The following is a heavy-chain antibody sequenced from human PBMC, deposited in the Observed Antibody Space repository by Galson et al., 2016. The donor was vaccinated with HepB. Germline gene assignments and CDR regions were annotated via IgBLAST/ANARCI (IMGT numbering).Heavy chain of an antibody. V-gene: IGHV3-49*04. CDR2: IRSKARGGTT. CDR1: GFTLGDFA. J-gene: IGHJ4*02. Sequence: SLRLSCATSGFTLGDFAMSWVRQAPGKGLEWLGFIRSKARGGTTQYAASVKDRFFISRDDSTAIAYLQMNSLKSEDTAVYYCARDSWYGGKAGENYFDYWGQGTLVTVSS. D-gene: IGHD4-23*01. CDR3: ARDSWYGGKAGENYFDY.